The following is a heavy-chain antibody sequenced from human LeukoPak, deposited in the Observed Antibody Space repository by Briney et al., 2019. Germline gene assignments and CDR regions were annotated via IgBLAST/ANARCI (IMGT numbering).Heavy chain of an antibody. J-gene: IGHJ6*02. CDR3: ARAADCTNGVCYTGPPYYYYGMDV. D-gene: IGHD2-8*01. CDR1: GFTFSDYY. CDR2: ISSSGSTI. Sequence: GGSLRLSCAASGFTFSDYYMSWIRQAPGKGLEWVSYISSSGSTIYYADSVKGRFTISRDNAKNSLYLQMNSLRAEDTAVYYCARAADCTNGVCYTGPPYYYYGMDVWGQGTTVTASS. V-gene: IGHV3-11*01.